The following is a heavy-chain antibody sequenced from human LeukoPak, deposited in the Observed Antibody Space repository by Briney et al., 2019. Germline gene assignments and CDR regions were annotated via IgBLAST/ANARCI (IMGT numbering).Heavy chain of an antibody. J-gene: IGHJ4*02. CDR2: ISYDGSNK. V-gene: IGHV3-30-3*01. CDR1: GFTFSSYA. CDR3: ASGGVAVAGIYYFDY. D-gene: IGHD6-19*01. Sequence: GGSLRLSCAASGFTFSSYAMHWVRQAPGKGLERVAVISYDGSNKYYADSVKGRFTISRDNSKNTLYLQMNSLRAEDTAVYYCASGGVAVAGIYYFDYWGQGTLVTVSS.